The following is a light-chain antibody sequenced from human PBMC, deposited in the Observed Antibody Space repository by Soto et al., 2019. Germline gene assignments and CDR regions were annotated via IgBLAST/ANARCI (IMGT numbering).Light chain of an antibody. V-gene: IGLV2-11*01. Sequence: QSVLTQPRSVSGSPGQSVTISCTGTTSDVGGYNYVSWYQQYPGKAPKLMIYDVNKRPSGVPDRFSGSKSGNTASLTISGLQAEDEADYCCGSYAGSNTWVFGGGTKLTVL. CDR3: GSYAGSNTWV. CDR1: TSDVGGYNY. CDR2: DVN. J-gene: IGLJ3*02.